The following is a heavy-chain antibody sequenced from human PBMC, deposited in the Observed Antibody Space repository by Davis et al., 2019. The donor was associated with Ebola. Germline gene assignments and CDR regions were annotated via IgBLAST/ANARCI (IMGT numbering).Heavy chain of an antibody. D-gene: IGHD3-22*01. CDR1: GFTFSSYW. CDR2: IKQDGSEK. CDR3: ARDSFGSGYRGWFDP. Sequence: GESLKISCAASGFTFSSYWMSWVRQAPGKGLEWVANIKQDGSEKYYVDSVKGRFTISRDNAKNSLYLQMNSLRAEDTAVYYCARDSFGSGYRGWFDPWGQGTLVTVSS. J-gene: IGHJ5*02. V-gene: IGHV3-7*01.